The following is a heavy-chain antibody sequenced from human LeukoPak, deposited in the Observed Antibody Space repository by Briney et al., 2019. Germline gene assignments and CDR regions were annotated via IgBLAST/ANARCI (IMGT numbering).Heavy chain of an antibody. D-gene: IGHD2-2*01. J-gene: IGHJ5*02. CDR1: GGSFSGYY. Sequence: SETLSLTCAVYGGSFSGYYWSWIRQPPGKGLEWIGEINHSGSTNYNPSLKSRVTISVDTSKNQFSQKLSSVTAADTAVYYCARAPGLTYCSSTSCPQGWFDPWGQGTLVTVSS. CDR3: ARAPGLTYCSSTSCPQGWFDP. V-gene: IGHV4-34*01. CDR2: INHSGST.